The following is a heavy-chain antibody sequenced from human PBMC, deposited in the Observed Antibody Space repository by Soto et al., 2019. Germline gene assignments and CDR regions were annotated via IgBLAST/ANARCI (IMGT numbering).Heavy chain of an antibody. CDR1: GFSFVSYW. J-gene: IGHJ4*02. CDR3: VRDFRGAVAGSEFDH. Sequence: GGSLRLSCAASGFSFVSYWMHWVRQFPGEGLAWVSRINGNADNSDYADSVKGRFTISRDNAMNRLYLQMDSLRADDTGVYYCVRDFRGAVAGSEFDHWGQGTLVTVSS. CDR2: INGNADNS. V-gene: IGHV3-74*01. D-gene: IGHD6-19*01.